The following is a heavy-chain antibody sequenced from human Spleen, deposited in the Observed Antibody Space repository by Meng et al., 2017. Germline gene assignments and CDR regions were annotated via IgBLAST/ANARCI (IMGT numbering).Heavy chain of an antibody. CDR2: VSHGGTT. V-gene: IGHV4-34*01. J-gene: IGHJ4*02. CDR3: ATLGLGWSGFDF. CDR1: GGSFSNYY. D-gene: IGHD6-19*01. Sequence: QVQLQQWGAGLLNPSEPLSLTCAVYGGSFSNYYWNWIRQSPGKSLEWIGEVSHGGTTNYNPSLKSRVSISVDTSSNQFSLELTSVTAADTAVYYCATLGLGWSGFDFWGQGTLVTVSS.